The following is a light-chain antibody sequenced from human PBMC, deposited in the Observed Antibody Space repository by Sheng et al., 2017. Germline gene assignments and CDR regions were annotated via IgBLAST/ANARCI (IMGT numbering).Light chain of an antibody. CDR1: QSVDSSY. CDR2: GAS. CDR3: QQRNNWPNT. J-gene: IGKJ2*01. V-gene: IGKV3D-20*02. Sequence: EIVLTQSPGTLSLSPGERATLSCRASQSVDSSYFTWYQQSPGQAPRLLIYGASSRATGIPDRFSGSGSGTDFTLTISRLEPEDFAVYYCQQRNNWPNTFGQGTKLEIK.